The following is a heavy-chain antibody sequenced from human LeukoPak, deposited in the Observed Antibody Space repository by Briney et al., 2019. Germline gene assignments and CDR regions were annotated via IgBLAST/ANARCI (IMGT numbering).Heavy chain of an antibody. CDR2: IYYSGST. J-gene: IGHJ5*02. CDR1: GGSISSSSYY. Sequence: KPSETLSLTCTVSGGSISSSSYYWGWIRQPPGKGLEWIGSIYYSGSTYYNPSLKSRVTISVDTSKNQFSLKLSSVTAADTAVYYCARHAGSHNWFDPWGQGTLVTASS. V-gene: IGHV4-39*01. CDR3: ARHAGSHNWFDP. D-gene: IGHD2-15*01.